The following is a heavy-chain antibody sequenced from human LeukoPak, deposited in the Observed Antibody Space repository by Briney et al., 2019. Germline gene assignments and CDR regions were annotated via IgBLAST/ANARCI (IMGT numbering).Heavy chain of an antibody. Sequence: SETLSLTCAVYGGSFSGYYWSWIRQPPGKGLEWIGEINHSGSTNYNPFLKSRVTISVDTSKNQFSLKLSSVTAADTAVYYCARAFRYCSSTSCYSAGATKYNWFDPWGQGTLVTVSS. CDR1: GGSFSGYY. D-gene: IGHD2-2*01. CDR2: INHSGST. CDR3: ARAFRYCSSTSCYSAGATKYNWFDP. V-gene: IGHV4-34*01. J-gene: IGHJ5*02.